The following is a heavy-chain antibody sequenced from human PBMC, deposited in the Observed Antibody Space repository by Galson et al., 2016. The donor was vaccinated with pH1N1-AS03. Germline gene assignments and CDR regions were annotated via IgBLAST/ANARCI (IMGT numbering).Heavy chain of an antibody. CDR2: ISYSGDTE. CDR1: GFPFSGYE. Sequence: LRLSCAASGFPFSGYEMNWVRQAPGKGLERISYISYSGDTENYADSVKGRFSISRDNAKNSLYLQMSALRPEDTAVYYCVRPSSGSFRYWGPGTLVTVSS. D-gene: IGHD1-26*01. V-gene: IGHV3-48*03. CDR3: VRPSSGSFRY. J-gene: IGHJ4*02.